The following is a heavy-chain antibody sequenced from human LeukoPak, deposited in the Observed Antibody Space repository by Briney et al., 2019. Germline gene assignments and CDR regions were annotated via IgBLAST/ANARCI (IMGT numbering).Heavy chain of an antibody. CDR3: ASQVDTAMVTGWFDP. J-gene: IGHJ5*02. CDR2: IYYSGST. CDR1: GGSISSSSYY. D-gene: IGHD5-18*01. Sequence: KPSETLSLTCTVSGGSISSSSYYWGWIRQPPGKGLEWIGSIYYSGSTYYNPSLKSQVTISVDTSKNQFSLKLSSVTAADTAVYYCASQVDTAMVTGWFDPWGQGTLVTVSS. V-gene: IGHV4-39*01.